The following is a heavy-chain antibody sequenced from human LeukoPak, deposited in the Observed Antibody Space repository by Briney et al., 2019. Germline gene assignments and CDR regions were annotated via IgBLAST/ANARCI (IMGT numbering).Heavy chain of an antibody. Sequence: GASVKVSCKASGYTFTGYYMHWVRQAPGQGLEWMGWISAYNGNTNYAPKLQDRVSMTTDTSTSTAYLELRSLTSDDTALYYCARVYSNSHEPDFWGQGTMVTVSS. J-gene: IGHJ4*02. CDR1: GYTFTGYY. CDR2: ISAYNGNT. CDR3: ARVYSNSHEPDF. D-gene: IGHD6-13*01. V-gene: IGHV1-18*04.